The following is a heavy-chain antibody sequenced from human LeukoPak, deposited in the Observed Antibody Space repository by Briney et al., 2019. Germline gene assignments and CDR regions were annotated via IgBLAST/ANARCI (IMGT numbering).Heavy chain of an antibody. V-gene: IGHV3-9*01. Sequence: HPGGSLRLSCAASGFTFDDYAMHWVRQAPGKGLEWVSGISWNSGSIGYADSVKGRFTISRDNAKNSLYLQMNSLRAEDTALYYCAKGGHGDYYDSSGYVWGQGTLVTVSS. CDR3: AKGGHGDYYDSSGYV. CDR1: GFTFDDYA. J-gene: IGHJ4*02. CDR2: ISWNSGSI. D-gene: IGHD3-22*01.